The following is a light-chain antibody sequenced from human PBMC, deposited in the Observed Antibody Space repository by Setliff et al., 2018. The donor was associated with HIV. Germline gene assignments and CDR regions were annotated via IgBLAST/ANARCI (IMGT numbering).Light chain of an antibody. V-gene: IGLV2-14*03. Sequence: ALTQPASVSGSPGQSITISCTGSASDVGGYNYVSWYQQQRGKAPKLIIYDVTHRPSGVSHRFYASKSGNTASLTISGLQAEDEADYFCSSYTASSTLYVFGTGTKVTVL. CDR3: SSYTASSTLYV. CDR1: ASDVGGYNY. J-gene: IGLJ1*01. CDR2: DVT.